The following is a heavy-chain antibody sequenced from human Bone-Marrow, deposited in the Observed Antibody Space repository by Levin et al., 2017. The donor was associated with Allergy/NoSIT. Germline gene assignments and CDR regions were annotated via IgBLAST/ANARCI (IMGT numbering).Heavy chain of an antibody. V-gene: IGHV4-39*07. CDR1: GGSISSSSYY. CDR2: IYYSGST. J-gene: IGHJ6*02. D-gene: IGHD2-8*01. Sequence: PGGSLRLSCTVSGGSISSSSYYWGWIRQPPGKGLEWIGNIYYSGSTYYNPSLKSRVTISVDTSKNQFSLKLTSVTAADTAVYYCARDEMVHEIQYYYGIDVWGQGTTVSVSS. CDR3: ARDEMVHEIQYYYGIDV.